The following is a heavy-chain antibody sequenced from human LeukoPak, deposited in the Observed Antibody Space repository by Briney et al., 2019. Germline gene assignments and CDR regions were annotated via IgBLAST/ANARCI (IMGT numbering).Heavy chain of an antibody. Sequence: QPGGSLRLSCTASGLRFSDFWMHWVRQAPGKGLVWVSRIRGDGYDTNYADSMKGRFTISRDNAQNALYLQMNSLRAEGTAVYYCASDRVLGSGSLDNWGQGTLVNVSS. V-gene: IGHV3-74*01. CDR3: ASDRVLGSGSLDN. CDR2: IRGDGYDT. J-gene: IGHJ4*02. CDR1: GLRFSDFW. D-gene: IGHD3-10*01.